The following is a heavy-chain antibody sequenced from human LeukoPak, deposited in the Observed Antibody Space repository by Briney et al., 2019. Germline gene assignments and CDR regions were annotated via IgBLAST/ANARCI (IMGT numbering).Heavy chain of an antibody. Sequence: PGGSLRLSCAASGFIFSDHYFDWVCQGPGKGLEWLGRIRNKVNRHTTEYAASVKGRFTISAADSNNSLHLLLNSLKSEDTAVYSCARRYGGFDLWGLGTLVTVSS. CDR1: GFIFSDHY. D-gene: IGHD3-16*01. V-gene: IGHV3-72*01. CDR3: ARRYGGFDL. CDR2: IRNKVNRHTT. J-gene: IGHJ4*02.